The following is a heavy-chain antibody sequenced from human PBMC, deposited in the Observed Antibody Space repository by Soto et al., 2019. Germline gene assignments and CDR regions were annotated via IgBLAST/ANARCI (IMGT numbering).Heavy chain of an antibody. CDR1: GGTFSSYA. V-gene: IGHV1-69*13. CDR3: ARATSYYYDSSGRPPWYFDY. Sequence: SVKVSCKASGGTFSSYAISWVRQAPGQGLEWMGGIIPIFGTANYAQKFQGRVTITADESTSTAYMELSSLRSEDTAVYYCARATSYYYDSSGRPPWYFDYWGQGTLDTVSS. J-gene: IGHJ4*02. CDR2: IIPIFGTA. D-gene: IGHD3-22*01.